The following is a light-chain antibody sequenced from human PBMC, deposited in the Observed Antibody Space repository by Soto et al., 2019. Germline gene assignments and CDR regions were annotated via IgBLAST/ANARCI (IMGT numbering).Light chain of an antibody. J-gene: IGKJ1*01. V-gene: IGKV3-20*01. CDR3: QQYDSWT. Sequence: EIVLAQSPGTLSLSPGERATLSCRVSQSVTSNYIAWYQQKPGQAPRLLIYGASIRATGIPDRFSGSGSGTDFTLTISRLEPEDFAVYYCQQYDSWTFGQGTKVDIK. CDR2: GAS. CDR1: QSVTSNY.